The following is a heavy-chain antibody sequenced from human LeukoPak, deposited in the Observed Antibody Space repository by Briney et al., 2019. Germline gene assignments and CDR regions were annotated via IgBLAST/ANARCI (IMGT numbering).Heavy chain of an antibody. Sequence: SETLSLTXTVSGGSISSSSYYWGWTRQPPGKGLERIGSIYYSGSTYYNPSLKSRVTISVDTSKNQFSLKLSSVTAADTAVYYCARHRITVTTYDYWGQGTLVTVSS. CDR2: IYYSGST. D-gene: IGHD4-17*01. V-gene: IGHV4-39*01. CDR1: GGSISSSSYY. J-gene: IGHJ4*02. CDR3: ARHRITVTTYDY.